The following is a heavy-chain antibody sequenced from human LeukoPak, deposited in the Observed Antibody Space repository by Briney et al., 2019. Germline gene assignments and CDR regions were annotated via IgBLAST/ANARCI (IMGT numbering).Heavy chain of an antibody. CDR3: AKDKSSVYSSSWIDY. D-gene: IGHD6-13*01. CDR1: GFTFDDYA. V-gene: IGHV3-9*03. CDR2: ISWNSGSI. J-gene: IGHJ4*02. Sequence: HSGGSLRLSCAASGFTFDDYAMHWVRQAPGKGLEWVSGISWNSGSIGYADSVKGRFTISRDNAKNSLYLQMNSLRAEDMALYYCAKDKSSVYSSSWIDYWGQGTLVTVSS.